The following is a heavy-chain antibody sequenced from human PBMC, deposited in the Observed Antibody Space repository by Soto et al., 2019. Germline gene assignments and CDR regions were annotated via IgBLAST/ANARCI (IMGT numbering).Heavy chain of an antibody. D-gene: IGHD6-13*01. CDR1: GGSISSYY. CDR2: IYYSGST. CDR3: ARDSGSGSSWYLPDYYYYGMDV. V-gene: IGHV4-59*01. Sequence: QVQLQESGPGLVKPSETLSLTCTVSGGSISSYYWSWIRQPPGKGLEWIGYIYYSGSTNYNPSLKSRVTISVDTSKNQFSLKLSSVTAADTAVYYCARDSGSGSSWYLPDYYYYGMDVWGQGTTVTVSS. J-gene: IGHJ6*02.